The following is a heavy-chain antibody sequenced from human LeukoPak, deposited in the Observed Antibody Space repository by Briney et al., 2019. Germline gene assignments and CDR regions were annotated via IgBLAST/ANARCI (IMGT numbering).Heavy chain of an antibody. J-gene: IGHJ6*03. CDR3: ARVRRGPSDCSTTSCYAGYYYYYMDV. V-gene: IGHV4-4*07. D-gene: IGHD2-2*01. CDR1: GGSISSYY. Sequence: SSETLSLTCTVSGGSISSYYWSWIRQPAGKGLEGIGHIYTSGSTNYNPSLKSRVTMSVDTSKNQFSLKVSSVTAADTAVYYCARVRRGPSDCSTTSCYAGYYYYYMDVWGKGTTVTVSS. CDR2: IYTSGST.